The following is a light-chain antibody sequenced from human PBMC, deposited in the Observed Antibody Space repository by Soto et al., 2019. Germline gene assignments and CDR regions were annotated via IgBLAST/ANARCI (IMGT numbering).Light chain of an antibody. CDR3: SSYTSSSTPDV. J-gene: IGLJ1*01. V-gene: IGLV2-14*01. CDR2: EVS. CDR1: SSDVGGYNY. Sequence: QSALTQPASVSGSPGQSITISCTGTSSDVGGYNYVSWYQQHPGKAPKLMIYEVSNRPSGVSNRFSGSKSGNTASRTISGLQAEDEADYYCSSYTSSSTPDVFGTGTKVTVL.